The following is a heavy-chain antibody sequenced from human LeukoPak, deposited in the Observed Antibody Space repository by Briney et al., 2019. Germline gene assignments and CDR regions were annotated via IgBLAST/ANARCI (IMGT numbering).Heavy chain of an antibody. D-gene: IGHD6-13*01. Sequence: SETLSPTCTVSGGSISSGSYYWSWIRQPAGKGLEWIGRIYTSGSTNYNPSLKSRVTISVDTSKNQFSLKLSSVTAADTAVYYCARDGAGYSSSWYENEYYFDYWGQGTLVTVSS. J-gene: IGHJ4*02. CDR1: GGSISSGSYY. V-gene: IGHV4-61*02. CDR2: IYTSGST. CDR3: ARDGAGYSSSWYENEYYFDY.